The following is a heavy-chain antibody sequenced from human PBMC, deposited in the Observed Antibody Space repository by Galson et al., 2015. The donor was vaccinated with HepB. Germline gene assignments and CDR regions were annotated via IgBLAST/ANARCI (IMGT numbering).Heavy chain of an antibody. J-gene: IGHJ6*02. CDR3: AREGTRITIADGGMDV. D-gene: IGHD3-3*01. V-gene: IGHV3-11*01. CDR1: GFTFSDYY. Sequence: SLRLSCAASGFTFSDYYMSWIRQAPGKGLEWVSYISSSGSTIYYADSVKGRFIISRDNAKNSLYLQMNSLRAEDTAVYYCAREGTRITIADGGMDVWGQGTTVTVSS. CDR2: ISSSGSTI.